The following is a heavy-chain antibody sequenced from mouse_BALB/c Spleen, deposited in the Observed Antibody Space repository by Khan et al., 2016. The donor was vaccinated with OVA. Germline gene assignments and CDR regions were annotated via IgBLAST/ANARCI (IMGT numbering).Heavy chain of an antibody. CDR2: ILPGSGSN. J-gene: IGHJ3*01. D-gene: IGHD1-1*01. Sequence: VQLQESGAELMKPGASVKISCKATGYTFSSYWIEWVKQRPGHGLEWIGEILPGSGSNNYNEKFKGKATFTADTSSNTAYMQLSSLTSEDSAVYYCGRGNYYGSSSWFGYWGQGTLVTVS. V-gene: IGHV1-9*01. CDR1: GYTFSSYW. CDR3: GRGNYYGSSSWFGY.